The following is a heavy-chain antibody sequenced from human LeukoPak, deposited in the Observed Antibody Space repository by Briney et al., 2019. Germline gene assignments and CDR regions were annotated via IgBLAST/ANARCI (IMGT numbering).Heavy chain of an antibody. CDR2: ISAYNGNT. Sequence: GASVKVSCKASGYTFTSYGISWVRQAPGQGLEWMGWISAYNGNTNYAQKLQGRITITRNTSISTAYMELSSLRSEDTAVYYCARTQQLVLRSPLDPWGQGTLVTVSS. D-gene: IGHD6-13*01. CDR1: GYTFTSYG. J-gene: IGHJ5*02. CDR3: ARTQQLVLRSPLDP. V-gene: IGHV1-18*01.